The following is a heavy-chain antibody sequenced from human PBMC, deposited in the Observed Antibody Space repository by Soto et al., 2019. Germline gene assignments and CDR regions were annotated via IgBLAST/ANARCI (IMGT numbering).Heavy chain of an antibody. V-gene: IGHV4-31*03. D-gene: IGHD2-2*01. J-gene: IGHJ5*02. CDR1: GGFISSGVYY. CDR2: IYYSGRT. Sequence: SETLSLTCTVSGGFISSGVYYWSWIRQHPGKGLEWMGYIYYSGRTDHNPSLKSRVSISLDTSKNQFSLKLTSVTAADTAVYYCARSAGYCLDKSCYGNWFDTWGQGTQVT. CDR3: ARSAGYCLDKSCYGNWFDT.